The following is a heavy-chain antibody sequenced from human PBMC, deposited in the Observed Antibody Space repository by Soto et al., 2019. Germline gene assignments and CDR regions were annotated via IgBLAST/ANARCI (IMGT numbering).Heavy chain of an antibody. CDR2: INPNSGAT. V-gene: IGHV1-2*02. D-gene: IGHD6-13*01. J-gene: IGHJ5*02. CDR1: GYTFTAYY. Sequence: QVQLVQSGAEVKKPGASVKVSCKTSGYTFTAYYMHWVRQAPGQGLEWMGWINPNSGATVYAQKFQGRITMTRDTSISTAYVEVTRLTSDDTAVYYCARDWRVAAEGRVDWFDPWGQGSLVTVSS. CDR3: ARDWRVAAEGRVDWFDP.